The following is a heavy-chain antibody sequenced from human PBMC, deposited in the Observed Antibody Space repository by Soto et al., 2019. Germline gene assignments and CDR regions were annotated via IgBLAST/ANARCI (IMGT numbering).Heavy chain of an antibody. V-gene: IGHV3-7*01. D-gene: IGHD2-2*01. CDR1: GFTFSSYW. CDR2: IKQDGSEK. Sequence: EVQLVASGGGLVQPGGSLRLSCAASGFTFSSYWMSWVRQAPGKGLEWVANIKQDGSEKYYVDSVKGRFTISRDNAKNSLYLQMNSLRAEDTAVYYCAREGYCSSTSCYARRNWFDPWGQGTLVTVSS. CDR3: AREGYCSSTSCYARRNWFDP. J-gene: IGHJ5*02.